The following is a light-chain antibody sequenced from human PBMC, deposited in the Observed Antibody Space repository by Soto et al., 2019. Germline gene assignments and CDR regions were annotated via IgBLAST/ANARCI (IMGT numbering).Light chain of an antibody. J-gene: IGKJ1*01. CDR1: KNINTW. CDR3: QQYNSYSWT. CDR2: ATS. Sequence: DIHMTQSPSTLSASVVDRVTITFRASKNINTWVAWYQQKPGKAPKLLIYATSTLQSGVPSRFSDSGSGTEFTLTISSLQPDDFAIYYCQQYNSYSWTFGQGTKVDIK. V-gene: IGKV1-5*01.